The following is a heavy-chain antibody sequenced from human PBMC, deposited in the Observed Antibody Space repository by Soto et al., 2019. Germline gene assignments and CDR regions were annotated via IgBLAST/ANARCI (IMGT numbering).Heavy chain of an antibody. CDR1: GTSISRSNW. CDR3: ARVCGGDCHYGMDV. V-gene: IGHV4-4*02. Sequence: SETLSLTCAVNGTSISRSNWWSRVRQPPGKGLEWIGYIYYSGSTYYNPSLKSRVTISVDTSKNQFSLKLSSVTAADTAVYYCARVCGGDCHYGMDVWGQGTTVT. J-gene: IGHJ6*02. CDR2: IYYSGST. D-gene: IGHD2-21*02.